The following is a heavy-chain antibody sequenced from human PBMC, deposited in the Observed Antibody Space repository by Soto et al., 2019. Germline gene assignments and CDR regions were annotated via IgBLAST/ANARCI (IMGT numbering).Heavy chain of an antibody. D-gene: IGHD6-19*01. CDR2: IGKDGINT. CDR3: AKKVDGPRPFDY. CDR1: GFTFSAFG. Sequence: GGSLRLSCVTSGFTFSAFGMHWVRQAPGKGLEWVSVIGKDGINTYYADSVKGRFTISRDNSKNTLYLQMNSLRTEDTALYFCAKKVDGPRPFDYWGQGTLVTVSS. J-gene: IGHJ4*02. V-gene: IGHV3-23*03.